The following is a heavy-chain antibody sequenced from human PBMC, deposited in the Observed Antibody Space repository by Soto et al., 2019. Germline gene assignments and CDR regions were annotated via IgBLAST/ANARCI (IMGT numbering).Heavy chain of an antibody. CDR3: ARGGGRYDFWSGYYTAPSPFDY. V-gene: IGHV4-31*03. CDR1: GGSISSGGYY. J-gene: IGHJ4*02. D-gene: IGHD3-3*01. CDR2: IYYSGST. Sequence: QVQLQESGPGLVKPSQTLSLTCTVSGGSISSGGYYWSWIRQHPGKGLEWIGYIYYSGSTYYNPSLKSGVTLSENSSKTRSPLKLSSVMAAETALYCCARGGGRYDFWSGYYTAPSPFDYWGQGTLVTVSS.